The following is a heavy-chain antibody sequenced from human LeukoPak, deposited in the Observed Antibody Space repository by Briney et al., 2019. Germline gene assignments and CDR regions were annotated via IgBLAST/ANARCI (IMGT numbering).Heavy chain of an antibody. D-gene: IGHD3-10*01. CDR3: ARDTPGDTMVRGVIDSHFDY. J-gene: IGHJ4*02. CDR1: GFTFSSYW. Sequence: PGGSLRLSCAASGFTFSSYWMSWVRQAPGKGLEWVANIKQDGSEKYYVDSVKGRLTISRDNAKNSLYLQMNSLRAEDTAVYYCARDTPGDTMVRGVIDSHFDYWGQGTLVTVSS. V-gene: IGHV3-7*01. CDR2: IKQDGSEK.